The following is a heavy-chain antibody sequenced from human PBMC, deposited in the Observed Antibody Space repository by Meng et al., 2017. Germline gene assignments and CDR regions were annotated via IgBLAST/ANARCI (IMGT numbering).Heavy chain of an antibody. CDR3: ARLLRPYSSSSNIDY. D-gene: IGHD6-6*01. CDR2: ISAYNGNT. V-gene: IGHV1-18*04. CDR1: GYTFTSYY. Sequence: QVQAVESGAEVKKPGASVKVSCKASGYTFTSYYMHWVRQAPGQGLEWMGWISAYNGNTNYAQKLQGRVTMTTDTSTSTAYMELRSLRSDDTAVYYCARLLRPYSSSSNIDYWGQGTLVTVSS. J-gene: IGHJ4*02.